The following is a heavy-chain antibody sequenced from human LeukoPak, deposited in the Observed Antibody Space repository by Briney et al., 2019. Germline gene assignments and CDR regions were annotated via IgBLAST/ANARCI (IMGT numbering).Heavy chain of an antibody. CDR1: GFTFSSYG. Sequence: PGRSLRLSCAASGFTFSSYGMHWVRQAPGKGLEWVAVIWYDGSNKYYADSVKGRFTISRDNSKNTLYLQMNSLRAEDTAVYYCARDPGRRSYANYYFDYWGQGTLVTVSS. CDR3: ARDPGRRSYANYYFDY. J-gene: IGHJ4*02. D-gene: IGHD1-26*01. CDR2: IWYDGSNK. V-gene: IGHV3-33*01.